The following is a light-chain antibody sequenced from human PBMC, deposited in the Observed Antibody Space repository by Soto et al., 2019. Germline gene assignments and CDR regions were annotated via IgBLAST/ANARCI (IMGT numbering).Light chain of an antibody. V-gene: IGKV1-9*01. CDR3: QQLNIYPST. CDR1: QAIANY. CDR2: AAS. J-gene: IGKJ2*01. Sequence: DIQLTQSPSFLSASVGDRVTITCRASQAIANYLGWYQQRPGKAPTLLIHAASILHSGVPSRFSGSGYGTDFTLTINNLQPEDSATYFCQQLNIYPSTFGQGTNLEIK.